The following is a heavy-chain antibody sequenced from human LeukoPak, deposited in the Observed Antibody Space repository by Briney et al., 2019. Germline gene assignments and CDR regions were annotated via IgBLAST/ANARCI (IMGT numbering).Heavy chain of an antibody. D-gene: IGHD3-22*01. CDR2: ISSSRSYI. CDR3: ARDPDSSRYPFDY. J-gene: IGHJ4*02. CDR1: GFTFSSYS. Sequence: PGGCLGLSCAASGFTFSSYSMKCVREAPGKGLEGGSAISSSRSYIYYADSVQGRFTISRDNAKNSLYVPMNRLSAEDTAVYYCARDPDSSRYPFDYWGQGTLVTVSS. V-gene: IGHV3-21*01.